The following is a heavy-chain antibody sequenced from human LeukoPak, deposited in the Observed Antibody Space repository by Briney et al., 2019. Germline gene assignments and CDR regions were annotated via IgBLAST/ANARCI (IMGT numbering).Heavy chain of an antibody. V-gene: IGHV3-7*01. CDR3: ARDDIVVVVAATVYSYYYGMDV. CDR2: ITEDGSEK. D-gene: IGHD2-15*01. Sequence: GGSLRLSCAASGFTVSSSGVSWGLQARGEGLWWGANITEDGSEKYYVDSVKGRFTISRDNAKNSLYLQMTSLRAEDTAVYCCARDDIVVVVAATVYSYYYGMDVCGQGSTVTVSS. J-gene: IGHJ6*02. CDR1: GFTVSSSG.